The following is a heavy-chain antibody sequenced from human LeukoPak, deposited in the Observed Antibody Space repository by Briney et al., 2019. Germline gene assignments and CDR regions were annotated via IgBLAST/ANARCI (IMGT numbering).Heavy chain of an antibody. CDR1: GFTFDDYA. D-gene: IGHD6-13*01. V-gene: IGHV3-9*01. CDR3: AKDIGGIAAAGSTYFDY. CDR2: ISWNSGSI. Sequence: GGSLRLSCAASGFTFDDYAMHWVRQAPGKGLEWVSGISWNSGSIGYADSVKGRFIISRDNAKNSLYLQMNSLRAEDTALYYCAKDIGGIAAAGSTYFDYWGQGTLVTVSS. J-gene: IGHJ4*02.